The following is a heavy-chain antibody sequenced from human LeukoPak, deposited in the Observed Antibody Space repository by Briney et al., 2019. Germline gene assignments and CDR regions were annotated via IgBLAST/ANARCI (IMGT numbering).Heavy chain of an antibody. D-gene: IGHD4-17*01. CDR1: GHTFSSYW. J-gene: IGHJ5*02. V-gene: IGHV5-51*01. CDR3: ARRGGTTVTNWFDP. CDR2: IYPDASDI. Sequence: GESLKISCKNSGHTFSSYWTGWARQMPGKGLEWMGIIYPDASDIRYSPSFQGQVTISADKSISTAYLQWSSLKASDTAMYYCARRGGTTVTNWFDPWGQGTLVTVSS.